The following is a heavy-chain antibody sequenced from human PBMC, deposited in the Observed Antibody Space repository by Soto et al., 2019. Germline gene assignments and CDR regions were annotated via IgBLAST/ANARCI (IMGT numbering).Heavy chain of an antibody. J-gene: IGHJ5*02. CDR2: VYATGTT. CDR1: GGSISKFY. CDR3: VRDGSKSLRDWFDP. Sequence: SETLSLTCNVSGGSISKFYWAWIRKTAGNGLEWMGRVYATGTTDYNPSLRSRVAMSVDISKKTFSLRLRSVTGADSGVYYCVRDGSKSLRDWFDPWGQGILVTVTS. V-gene: IGHV4-4*07.